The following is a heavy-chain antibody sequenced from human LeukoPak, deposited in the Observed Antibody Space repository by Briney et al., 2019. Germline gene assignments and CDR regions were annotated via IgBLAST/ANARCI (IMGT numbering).Heavy chain of an antibody. J-gene: IGHJ5*02. CDR1: GYTFTSYG. V-gene: IGHV1-18*01. Sequence: ASVKVSCKASGYTFTSYGISWVRQAPGQALEWMGWISAYNGNTNYAQKLQGRVTMTTDTSTSTAYMELRSLRSDDTAVYYCARDLVVVPAATSIGNWFDPWGQGTLVTVSS. CDR2: ISAYNGNT. CDR3: ARDLVVVPAATSIGNWFDP. D-gene: IGHD2-2*01.